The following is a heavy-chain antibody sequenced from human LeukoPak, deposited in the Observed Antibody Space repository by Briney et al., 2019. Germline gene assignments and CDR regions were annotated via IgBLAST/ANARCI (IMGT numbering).Heavy chain of an antibody. CDR3: ARDSAGSAKYYDFCSGYEGEDY. Sequence: GGSLRLSCAASGFTFSSYWMSWVRQAPGKGLEWVANIKQDGSEKYYVDSVKGRFTISRDNAKNSLYLQMNSLRAEDTAVYYCARDSAGSAKYYDFCSGYEGEDYWGQGTLVTVSS. J-gene: IGHJ4*02. D-gene: IGHD3-3*01. CDR2: IKQDGSEK. V-gene: IGHV3-7*01. CDR1: GFTFSSYW.